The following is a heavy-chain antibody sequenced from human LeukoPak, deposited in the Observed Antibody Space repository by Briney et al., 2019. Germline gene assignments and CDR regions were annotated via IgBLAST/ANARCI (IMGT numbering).Heavy chain of an antibody. CDR2: IRQDASDE. CDR1: GFTFSSYC. CDR3: ARDSDDLFSWGFFYLDV. V-gene: IGHV3-7*01. D-gene: IGHD3-3*01. J-gene: IGHJ6*03. Sequence: AGGSLRLSCAASGFTFSSYCMTWVRQAPGKGLEWVANIRQDASDEYYVDSVRGRFTISRDNAKNSLYLHMCSLTAEDTAVYYCARDSDDLFSWGFFYLDVWGKGTTVTVSS.